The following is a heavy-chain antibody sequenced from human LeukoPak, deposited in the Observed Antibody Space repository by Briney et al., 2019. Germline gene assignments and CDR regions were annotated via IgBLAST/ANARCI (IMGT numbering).Heavy chain of an antibody. V-gene: IGHV1-18*01. CDR3: ARDYYDSSGPPLDY. J-gene: IGHJ4*02. D-gene: IGHD3-22*01. CDR1: GYTFTSYG. Sequence: GASVKVSCKASGYTFTSYGIRWVRQAPGQGLEWMGWISAYNGNTNYAQKLQGRVTMTTDTSTTTAYMELRSLRSDDTAVYYCARDYYDSSGPPLDYWGQGTLVTVSS. CDR2: ISAYNGNT.